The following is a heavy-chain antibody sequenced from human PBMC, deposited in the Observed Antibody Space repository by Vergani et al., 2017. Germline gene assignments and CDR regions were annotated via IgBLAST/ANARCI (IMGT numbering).Heavy chain of an antibody. CDR1: GGTFSSYA. J-gene: IGHJ6*03. CDR2: IIPLFGTA. D-gene: IGHD3-3*01. V-gene: IGHV1-69*12. CDR3: ARARFVMIFGVAPYYYYMDV. Sequence: QVQLVQSGAEVKKPGSSVKVSCKASGGTFSSYAISWVRQAPGQGLEWMGGIIPLFGTANYAQKFQGRVTITADESTSTAYMELSSLRSEDTAVYYCARARFVMIFGVAPYYYYMDVWGKGTTVTVSS.